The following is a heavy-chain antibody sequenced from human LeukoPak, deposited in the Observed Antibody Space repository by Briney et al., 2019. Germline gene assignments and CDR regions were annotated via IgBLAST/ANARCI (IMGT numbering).Heavy chain of an antibody. D-gene: IGHD1-26*01. Sequence: WIGYIYYSGSTEYNPSLKSRVTISIDTSKNQFSLKLSSVTAADTAMYYCAGVVGGSYSMDVWGQGTTVTVSS. J-gene: IGHJ6*03. CDR2: IYYSGST. V-gene: IGHV4-59*01. CDR3: AGVVGGSYSMDV.